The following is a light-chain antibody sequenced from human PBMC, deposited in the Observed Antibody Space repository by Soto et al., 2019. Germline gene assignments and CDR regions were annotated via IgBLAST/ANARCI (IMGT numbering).Light chain of an antibody. J-gene: IGKJ1*01. Sequence: DIQMTQSPSTLSASVGDRVTITCRASQSISSWLAWYPQKPGKATKLLIYKASSLETGVPSRFSGSGSGTEFSPIISSLQSDDFASYYCQQYGSSSPWTCGQGTKVDIK. CDR3: QQYGSSSPWT. CDR2: KAS. CDR1: QSISSW. V-gene: IGKV1-5*03.